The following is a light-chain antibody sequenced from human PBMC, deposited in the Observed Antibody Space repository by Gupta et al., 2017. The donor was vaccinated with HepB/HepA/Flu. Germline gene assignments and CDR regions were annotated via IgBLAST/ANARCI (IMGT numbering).Light chain of an antibody. CDR1: SSDVGSYNL. CDR3: CSYAGSSTFI. J-gene: IGLJ2*01. CDR2: EVT. Sequence: QSALTQPASVSGSPGQSITISCPGTSSDVGSYNLVSWYQHHPGKAPKLMIYEVTQRPSGISNRFSGSKSGNTASLTISGLQAEDEANYYCCSYAGSSTFIFGAGTKLTVL. V-gene: IGLV2-23*02.